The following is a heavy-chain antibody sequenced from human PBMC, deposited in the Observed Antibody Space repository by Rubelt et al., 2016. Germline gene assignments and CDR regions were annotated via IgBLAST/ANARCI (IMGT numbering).Heavy chain of an antibody. CDR2: ISSSSSYM. CDR1: GFTFSSYA. Sequence: EVQLVESGGGLVQPGGSLRLSCAASGFTFSSYAMSWVRQAPGKGLEWVSCISSSSSYMYYADSVKGRFTVSRDNSRNTLFVEMNNRGIEDTGVYYCANAGRQISSRAFDTWGQGTTVTVSS. CDR3: ANAGRQISSRAFDT. V-gene: IGHV3-23*04. D-gene: IGHD6-25*01. J-gene: IGHJ3*02.